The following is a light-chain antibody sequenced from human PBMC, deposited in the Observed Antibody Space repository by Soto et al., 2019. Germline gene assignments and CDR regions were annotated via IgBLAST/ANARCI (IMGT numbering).Light chain of an antibody. CDR2: AVT. CDR3: SSYTSSSPL. Sequence: QSVLTQPASVSGSPGQSITISCTGTSSDVGGYNYVSWYQQHPGKAPKLMIYAVTDRPSGVSSRFSGSKSGNTASLTISGLQAEDEDDYYCSSYTSSSPLFGTGTKLTVL. V-gene: IGLV2-14*01. CDR1: SSDVGGYNY. J-gene: IGLJ1*01.